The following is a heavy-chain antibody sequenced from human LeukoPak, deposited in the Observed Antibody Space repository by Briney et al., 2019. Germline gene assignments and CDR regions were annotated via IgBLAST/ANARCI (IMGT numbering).Heavy chain of an antibody. Sequence: GGSLRLSCAASGFTFSSYGMSWVRQAPGKGLEWVSAISGSGGSTYYADSVKGRFTISRDNSKNTLYLQMNSLRAEDTAVYYCARVAGIAVAGTSWGDAFDIWGQGTMVTVSS. J-gene: IGHJ3*02. CDR2: ISGSGGST. CDR3: ARVAGIAVAGTSWGDAFDI. V-gene: IGHV3-23*01. CDR1: GFTFSSYG. D-gene: IGHD6-19*01.